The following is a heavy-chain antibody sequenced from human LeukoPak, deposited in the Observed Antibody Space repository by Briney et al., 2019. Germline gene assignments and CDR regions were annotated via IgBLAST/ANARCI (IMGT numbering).Heavy chain of an antibody. CDR3: ARAQTYYGSGSYLC. CDR1: GFTFSRYS. Sequence: GGSLRLSCAASGFTFSRYSMNWVRQAPGKGLEWVSYISSSSSTVYYADSLKGRFTISRDNAKNSLYLQMNSLRDEDTAVYYCARAQTYYGSGSYLCWGQGTLVTVSS. CDR2: ISSSSSTV. V-gene: IGHV3-48*02. J-gene: IGHJ4*02. D-gene: IGHD3-10*01.